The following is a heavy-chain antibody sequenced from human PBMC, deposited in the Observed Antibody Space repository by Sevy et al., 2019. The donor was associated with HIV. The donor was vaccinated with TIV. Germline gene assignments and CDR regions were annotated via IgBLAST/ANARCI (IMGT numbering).Heavy chain of an antibody. CDR1: GFRFNNFG. Sequence: VGSLRLSCAASGFRFNNFGMYWVRQAPGKGLEGVAFIRYDGINKYYVDSVKGRSTISRDNSKDTLYLEMKSLRLEDTAIYYCAKGGSGGIDHYGMDVWGQGTTVTVSS. CDR2: IRYDGINK. D-gene: IGHD6-25*01. J-gene: IGHJ6*02. CDR3: AKGGSGGIDHYGMDV. V-gene: IGHV3-30*02.